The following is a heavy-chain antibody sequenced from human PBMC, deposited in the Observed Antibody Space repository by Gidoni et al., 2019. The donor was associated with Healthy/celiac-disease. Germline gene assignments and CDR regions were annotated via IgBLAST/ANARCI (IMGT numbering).Heavy chain of an antibody. CDR3: ARGVVGAFDI. CDR1: GFAFTVYG. Sequence: QVQLVQSGAEVKKPGASVKVACKASGFAFTVYGITWVRQAPGQGLEWLGWISSYNGDTDDEQNLQGRVTMTTDTSTSTTYMELRSLRSDDTAMYYCARGVVGAFDIWGQGTMVTVSS. J-gene: IGHJ3*02. CDR2: ISSYNGDT. V-gene: IGHV1-18*01. D-gene: IGHD2-15*01.